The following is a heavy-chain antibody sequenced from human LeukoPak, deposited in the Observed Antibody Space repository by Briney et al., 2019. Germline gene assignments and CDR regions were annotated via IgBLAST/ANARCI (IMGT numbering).Heavy chain of an antibody. CDR2: INHSGST. D-gene: IGHD3-3*01. J-gene: IGHJ5*02. CDR1: GVSFSGYY. V-gene: IGHV4-34*01. CDR3: ARAPLRYDFWSGYYANWFDP. Sequence: SETLSLTCAVYGVSFSGYYWSWIRQPPGKGLEWIGEINHSGSTNYNPSLKSRVTISVDTSKNQFSLKLSSVTAADTAVYYCARAPLRYDFWSGYYANWFDPWGPGTLVTVSS.